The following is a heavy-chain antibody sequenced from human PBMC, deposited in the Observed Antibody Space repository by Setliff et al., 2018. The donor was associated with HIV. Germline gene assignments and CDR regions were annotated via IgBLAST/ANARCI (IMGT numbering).Heavy chain of an antibody. CDR2: LIPILGIA. V-gene: IGHV1-69*10. J-gene: IGHJ3*02. D-gene: IGHD3-22*01. Sequence: VKVSCKASGGAFSGYARSWVRQAPGQGLEWMGGLIPILGIAQYAQKFHGRVTISADTSTTTAYLEVSSLRSEDTAVYYCAKGYYHDSRGYPTGPAFDIWGQGTMVTVSS. CDR3: AKGYYHDSRGYPTGPAFDI. CDR1: GGAFSGYA.